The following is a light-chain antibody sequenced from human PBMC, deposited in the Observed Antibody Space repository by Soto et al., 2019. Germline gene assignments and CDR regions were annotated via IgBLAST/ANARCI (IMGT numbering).Light chain of an antibody. CDR1: RSVRSY. CDR2: DAS. Sequence: EIVLTQSPATLSLSPGARATLSCRASRSVRSYLAWYQQKPGQAPRLLIYDASNRAAGIPARFSGSGSETDFTLTISNLEPEDFAVYDCQQRYAWPTITFGQGTRLEIK. V-gene: IGKV3-11*01. CDR3: QQRYAWPTIT. J-gene: IGKJ5*01.